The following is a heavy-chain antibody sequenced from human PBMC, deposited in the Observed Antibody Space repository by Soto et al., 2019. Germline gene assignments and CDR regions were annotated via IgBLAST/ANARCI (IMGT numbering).Heavy chain of an antibody. CDR2: IYSGGST. CDR1: GFTVSSNY. V-gene: IGHV3-66*01. J-gene: IGHJ4*02. Sequence: GGSLRLSCAASGFTVSSNYMSWVRQAPGKGLEWVSVIYSGGSTYYADSVKGRFTISRDNSKNTLYLQMNSLRAEDTAVYYCARETQVGYFDYWGQGTLVTVSS. D-gene: IGHD2-15*01. CDR3: ARETQVGYFDY.